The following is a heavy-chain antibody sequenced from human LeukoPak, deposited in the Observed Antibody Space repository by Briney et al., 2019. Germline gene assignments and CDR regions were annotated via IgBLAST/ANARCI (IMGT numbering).Heavy chain of an antibody. Sequence: GGSLRLSCAASGFTFSDYYMSWIRQAPGKGLEWVSYISSSGSTIYYADSVKGRFTISRDNAKNSLYLQMNSLRAEDTAVYYCARDKVGGYHFWSGYYSGYSLWGQGTLVTVSS. CDR3: ARDKVGGYHFWSGYYSGYSL. V-gene: IGHV3-11*01. CDR1: GFTFSDYY. J-gene: IGHJ4*02. D-gene: IGHD3-3*01. CDR2: ISSSGSTI.